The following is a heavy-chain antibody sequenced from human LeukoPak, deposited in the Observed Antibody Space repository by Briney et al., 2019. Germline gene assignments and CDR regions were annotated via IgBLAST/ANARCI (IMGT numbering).Heavy chain of an antibody. J-gene: IGHJ4*02. Sequence: GASVTVSCKTSVYTFTGSYLHWVRQVPGQGLEWMGWTNPSTGGTKSAQQFEGRVTMTRDTSNTTGYLELRSLRLDDTATYYCARGGAFCSITTCHEFDHWGQGTLVIVSS. CDR1: VYTFTGSY. V-gene: IGHV1-2*02. D-gene: IGHD2-2*01. CDR2: TNPSTGGT. CDR3: ARGGAFCSITTCHEFDH.